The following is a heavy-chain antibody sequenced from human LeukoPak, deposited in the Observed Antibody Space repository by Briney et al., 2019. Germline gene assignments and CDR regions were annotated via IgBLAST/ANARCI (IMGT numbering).Heavy chain of an antibody. CDR2: INQDGSEK. D-gene: IGHD3-16*01. J-gene: IGHJ4*02. Sequence: GGSLRLSCAASGFTFSNYWMSWVRQAPGRGLEWVANINQDGSEKYYSDSVKGRFTISRDDAKNLLYLQMSSLRAEDTAVYYCAERGHWGQGTLVTVSS. CDR3: AERGH. CDR1: GFTFSNYW. V-gene: IGHV3-7*01.